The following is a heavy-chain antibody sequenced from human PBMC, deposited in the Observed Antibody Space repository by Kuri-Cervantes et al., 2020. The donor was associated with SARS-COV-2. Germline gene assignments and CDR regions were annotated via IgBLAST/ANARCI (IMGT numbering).Heavy chain of an antibody. D-gene: IGHD3-10*01. J-gene: IGHJ4*02. V-gene: IGHV1-46*01. Sequence: ASVKVSCKASGYTFTGYYIHWVRQAPGQGLEWMGMLNPSGGSSINTQKFQGRLTMTRDTPTSTVYMELSSLRSDDTAVYYCAREYYYGSGRYYGAFDHWGQGTPVTVSS. CDR2: LNPSGGSS. CDR1: GYTFTGYY. CDR3: AREYYYGSGRYYGAFDH.